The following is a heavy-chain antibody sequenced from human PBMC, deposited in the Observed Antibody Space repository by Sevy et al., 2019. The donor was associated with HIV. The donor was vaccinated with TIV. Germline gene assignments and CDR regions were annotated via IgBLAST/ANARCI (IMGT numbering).Heavy chain of an antibody. CDR1: GFTFSSYW. V-gene: IGHV3-7*01. J-gene: IGHJ6*02. CDR2: IKQDGSEK. Sequence: GGSLRLSCAASGFTFSSYWMSWVRQAPGKGLEWVANIKQDGSEKYYVDSLKGRFTISRDNAKNSLYLQMNSLRAEDTAVYYCAREGTMVQGVDRAHYYYYGMDVWGQGTTVTVSS. D-gene: IGHD3-10*01. CDR3: AREGTMVQGVDRAHYYYYGMDV.